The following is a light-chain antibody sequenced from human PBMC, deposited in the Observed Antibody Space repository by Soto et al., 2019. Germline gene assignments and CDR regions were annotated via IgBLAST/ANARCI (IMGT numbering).Light chain of an antibody. CDR3: WSFAGTDSYV. CDR1: SSDVGGYNY. Sequence: VLTQHRSVSGSPGQSVTISCTGTSSDVGGYNYVSWYQQHPGKAPKLIVHDVSQRPSGVPDRFSGSKSGNTASLTISGLQAEDEADYYCWSFAGTDSYVFGVGTKVTVL. V-gene: IGLV2-11*01. J-gene: IGLJ1*01. CDR2: DVS.